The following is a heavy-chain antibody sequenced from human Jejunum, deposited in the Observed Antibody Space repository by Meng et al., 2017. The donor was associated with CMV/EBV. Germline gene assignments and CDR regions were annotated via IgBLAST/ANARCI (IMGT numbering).Heavy chain of an antibody. CDR2: INPNSDDT. D-gene: IGHD1-1*01. J-gene: IGHJ3*02. CDR1: GYTFTGYY. V-gene: IGHV1-2*02. Sequence: KTSGYTFTGYYMHWVRQAPGQGLEWMGWINPNSDDTKYSQKLQGRVTMTRDTSISTAYMELSRLTSDDTAVYYCARVRWNDLHSFDIWGQGTKVTVSS. CDR3: ARVRWNDLHSFDI.